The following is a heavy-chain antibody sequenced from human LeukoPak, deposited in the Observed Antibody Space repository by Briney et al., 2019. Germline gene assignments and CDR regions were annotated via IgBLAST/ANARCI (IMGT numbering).Heavy chain of an antibody. CDR2: ISYIGRT. D-gene: IGHD4-17*01. CDR3: ARDLVTVTKGFDI. J-gene: IGHJ3*02. Sequence: SETLSLTCAVSADSFSSQYWTWLRQPPGKGLEWVGYISYIGRTNYNTSLKSRVTISIETSRNQFSVRLRSVTAADTAVYYCARDLVTVTKGFDIWGQGTMVSVSS. V-gene: IGHV4-59*11. CDR1: ADSFSSQY.